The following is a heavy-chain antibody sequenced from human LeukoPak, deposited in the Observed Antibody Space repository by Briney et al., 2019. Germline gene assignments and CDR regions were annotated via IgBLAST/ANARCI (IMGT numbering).Heavy chain of an antibody. CDR2: INSDGSST. CDR1: GFTFSSYW. J-gene: IGHJ3*02. Sequence: PGGSLRLSCAASGFTFSSYWMHWVRQAPGKGLVWVSRINSDGSSTSYADSVKGRFTISRDNAKNTLYLQMNSLRAEDTAVYYCAREYRYYYDSSGYPNAIDAFDIWGQGTMVTVSS. CDR3: AREYRYYYDSSGYPNAIDAFDI. D-gene: IGHD3-22*01. V-gene: IGHV3-74*01.